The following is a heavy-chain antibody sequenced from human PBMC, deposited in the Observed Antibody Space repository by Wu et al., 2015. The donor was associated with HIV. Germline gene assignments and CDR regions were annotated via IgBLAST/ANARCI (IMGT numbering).Heavy chain of an antibody. CDR3: ARAIAGWYSSSWTHFDY. CDR2: MNPNSGNT. CDR1: GYTFTSYD. Sequence: QVQLVQSGAEVKKPGASVKVSCKASGYTFTSYDINWVRQATGQGLEWMGWMNPNSGNTGYAQKFQGRVTMTRNTSISTAYMELSSLRSEDTAVYYCARAIAGWYSSSWTHFDYWGQGTLVTVSS. D-gene: IGHD6-13*01. V-gene: IGHV1-8*01. J-gene: IGHJ4*02.